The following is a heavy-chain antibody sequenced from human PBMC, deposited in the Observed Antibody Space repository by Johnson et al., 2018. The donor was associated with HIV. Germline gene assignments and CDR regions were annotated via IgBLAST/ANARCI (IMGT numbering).Heavy chain of an antibody. D-gene: IGHD6-13*01. CDR2: ISYDGNNK. CDR3: SRRNSSWDAFDI. Sequence: QVQLVESGGGVVQPGGSLRLSCAASGFTFSSYGMHWVRQAPGKGLEWVALISYDGNNKYYADSVKGRFTISRDNAKNSLYLQMNSLRAGDTAVYYCSRRNSSWDAFDIWGQGTMVTVSS. V-gene: IGHV3-30*19. J-gene: IGHJ3*02. CDR1: GFTFSSYG.